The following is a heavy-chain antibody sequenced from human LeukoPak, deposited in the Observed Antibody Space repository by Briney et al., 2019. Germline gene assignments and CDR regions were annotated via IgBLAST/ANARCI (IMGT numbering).Heavy chain of an antibody. Sequence: GGSLRLSCAASGFTFSSYAMGWVRPAPGKGLEWVSAISGSGGSTYYADSVKGRFTISRDNSKNTLYLQLTSLRAEDTAVYYCAKDRPKIVVVPAAISRLDYWGQGTLVTVSS. CDR1: GFTFSSYA. CDR3: AKDRPKIVVVPAAISRLDY. D-gene: IGHD2-2*01. CDR2: ISGSGGST. V-gene: IGHV3-23*01. J-gene: IGHJ4*02.